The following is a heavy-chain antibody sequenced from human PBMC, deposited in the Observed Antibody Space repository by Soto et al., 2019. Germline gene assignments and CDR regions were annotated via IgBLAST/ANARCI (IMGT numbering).Heavy chain of an antibody. V-gene: IGHV3-23*01. J-gene: IGHJ4*02. CDR3: ARRLEYSSSSSPDY. D-gene: IGHD6-6*01. Sequence: GGSLRLSCAASGFTFSSYAMSWVLQAPGKGLEWVSAISGSGGSTYYADSVKGRFTISRDNSKNTLYLQMNSLTAEDTAVNYSARRLEYSSSSSPDYWGQGTLVTFSS. CDR2: ISGSGGST. CDR1: GFTFSSYA.